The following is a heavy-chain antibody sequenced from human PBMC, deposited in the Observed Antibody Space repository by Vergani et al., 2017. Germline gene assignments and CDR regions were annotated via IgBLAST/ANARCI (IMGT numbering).Heavy chain of an antibody. CDR2: INAYNGNT. CDR3: ARDHPVLDFDY. V-gene: IGHV1-18*04. J-gene: IGHJ4*02. CDR1: GYTFTGYY. Sequence: QVQLVQSGAEVKKPGASVKVSCKASGYTFTGYYMHWVRQAPGQGLEWVGWINAYNGNTNYAQKLQGRVTMTTDTSTSTAYMELRSLRSDDTAVYYCARDHPVLDFDYWGQGTLVTVSS. D-gene: IGHD2-8*01.